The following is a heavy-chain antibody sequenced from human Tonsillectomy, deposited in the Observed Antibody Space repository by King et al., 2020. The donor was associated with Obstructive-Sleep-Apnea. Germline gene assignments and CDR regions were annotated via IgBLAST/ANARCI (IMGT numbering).Heavy chain of an antibody. D-gene: IGHD3-3*01. J-gene: IGHJ6*02. Sequence: VQLVESGGGLVQPGRSLRLSCTASGFTFGDYAMSWFRQAPGKGLGWVGFIRSKAYGGTTEYAASVKGRCTISRDDSKSIAYLQMNSLKTEDTAVYYCTRGDDFWSGYYYGMDVWGQGTTVTVSS. CDR1: GFTFGDYA. CDR2: IRSKAYGGTT. CDR3: TRGDDFWSGYYYGMDV. V-gene: IGHV3-49*03.